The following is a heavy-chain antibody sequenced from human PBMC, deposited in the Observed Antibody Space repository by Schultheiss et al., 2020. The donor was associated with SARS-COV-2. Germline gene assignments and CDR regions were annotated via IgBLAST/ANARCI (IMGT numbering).Heavy chain of an antibody. Sequence: GGSLRLSCAASGFTFSSYGMSWVRQAPGKGLEWVSRINSDGSSTSYADSVKGRFIISRDNSRNTLYLQTNSLRAEDTAVYYCARAGVAGTFVDYWGQGTLVTVSS. CDR2: INSDGSST. D-gene: IGHD6-19*01. CDR3: ARAGVAGTFVDY. V-gene: IGHV3-74*01. CDR1: GFTFSSYG. J-gene: IGHJ4*02.